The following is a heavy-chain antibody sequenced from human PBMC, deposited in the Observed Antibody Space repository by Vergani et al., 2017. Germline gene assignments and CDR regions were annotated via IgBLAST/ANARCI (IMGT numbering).Heavy chain of an antibody. D-gene: IGHD1-14*01. CDR1: GNTFNGYY. V-gene: IGHV1-2*02. CDR3: ARSMGLTKLIPGDY. CDR2: INPKNGGT. J-gene: IGHJ4*02. Sequence: QVQLVQSGAEVKKPGASVRVSCRASGNTFNGYYIHWVRQAPGQGLEWMGLINPKNGGTISSQKFQGKVSMTGDTSISTVYVELRGLKSEDTAVYYCARSMGLTKLIPGDYWGQGTLVAVSS.